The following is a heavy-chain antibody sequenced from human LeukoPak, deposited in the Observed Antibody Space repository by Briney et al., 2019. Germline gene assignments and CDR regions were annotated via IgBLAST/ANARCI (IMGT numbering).Heavy chain of an antibody. CDR2: INHSGST. CDR3: ARAAYYGSGSYYSPSGHYYYYYMDV. J-gene: IGHJ6*03. V-gene: IGHV4-34*01. D-gene: IGHD3-10*01. Sequence: SETLSLTCAVYGGSFSGYYWSWIRQPPGKGLEWIGEINHSGSTNYNPSLKSRVTISVDTSKNQFSLKLSSVTAADTAVYYCARAAYYGSGSYYSPSGHYYYYYMDVWGKGTTVTVSS. CDR1: GGSFSGYY.